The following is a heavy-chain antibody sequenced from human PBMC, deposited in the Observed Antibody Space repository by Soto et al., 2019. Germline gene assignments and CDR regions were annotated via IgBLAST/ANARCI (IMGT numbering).Heavy chain of an antibody. CDR3: ARGNKEDTPMVTCDY. Sequence: SETLSLTCAVYGGSFSGYYWSWIRQPPGKWLEWIGEINHSGSTNXXPSLKSRXXISVDTSKNQFXLKLSXVTSADTAVYYCARGNKEDTPMVTCDYWGQGTLVX. J-gene: IGHJ4*02. CDR1: GGSFSGYY. V-gene: IGHV4-34*01. CDR2: INHSGST. D-gene: IGHD5-18*01.